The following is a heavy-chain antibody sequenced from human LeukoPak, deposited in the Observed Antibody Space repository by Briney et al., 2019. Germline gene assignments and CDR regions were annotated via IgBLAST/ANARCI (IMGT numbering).Heavy chain of an antibody. J-gene: IGHJ5*02. Sequence: PSQTLSLTCTVSGGSIRSAGYYWSWIRQPPGKGLEWIGYIYYSGSTNYNPSLKSRVTISVDTSKNQFSLKLCSVTAADTAVYYCARGPFSIAAADENWFDPWGQGTLVTVSS. V-gene: IGHV4-61*08. D-gene: IGHD6-13*01. CDR2: IYYSGST. CDR3: ARGPFSIAAADENWFDP. CDR1: GGSIRSAGYY.